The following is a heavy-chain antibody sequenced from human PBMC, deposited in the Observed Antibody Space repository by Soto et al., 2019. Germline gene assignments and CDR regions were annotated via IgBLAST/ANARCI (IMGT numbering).Heavy chain of an antibody. CDR1: GYSFSTSW. CDR3: ASHLLQDAYDL. D-gene: IGHD4-4*01. V-gene: IGHV5-51*01. Sequence: EVQLVQSGAEVKKPGESLKISCRGSGYSFSTSWIGWVRQVPGKGLEWMAFTYAPDSRVRYSPSFQGQVTLSVDRSIATAYLQWSTLKASDTAIYFCASHLLQDAYDLWGQGTMVSVSS. CDR2: TYAPDSRV. J-gene: IGHJ3*01.